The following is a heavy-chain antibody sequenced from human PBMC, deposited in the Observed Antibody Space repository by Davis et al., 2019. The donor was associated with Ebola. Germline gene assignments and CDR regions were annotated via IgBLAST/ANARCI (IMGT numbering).Heavy chain of an antibody. V-gene: IGHV4-34*01. CDR3: ARGGRWDFWSGYPYYYYGMDV. J-gene: IGHJ6*02. CDR1: GGSFSGYY. CDR2: INHSGST. Sequence: GSLRLSCAVYGGSFSGYYWSWIRQPPGKGLEWIGEINHSGSTNYNPSLKSRVTISVDTSKNQFSLKLSSVTAADTAVYYCARGGRWDFWSGYPYYYYGMDVWGQGTTVTVSS. D-gene: IGHD3-3*01.